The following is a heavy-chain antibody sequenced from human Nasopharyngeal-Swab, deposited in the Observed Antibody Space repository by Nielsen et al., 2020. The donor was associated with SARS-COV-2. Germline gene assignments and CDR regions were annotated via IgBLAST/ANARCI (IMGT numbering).Heavy chain of an antibody. D-gene: IGHD6-13*01. V-gene: IGHV3-49*04. Sequence: GGSLRLSCTASGFTFGDYAMSWVRQAPGKGLEWVGFIRSKAYGGTTEYAASVKGRFTISRDDSKSIAYLQMNSLKTEDTAVYYRTRMVQQLRENWFDPWGQGTLVTVSS. CDR3: TRMVQQLRENWFDP. CDR2: IRSKAYGGTT. CDR1: GFTFGDYA. J-gene: IGHJ5*02.